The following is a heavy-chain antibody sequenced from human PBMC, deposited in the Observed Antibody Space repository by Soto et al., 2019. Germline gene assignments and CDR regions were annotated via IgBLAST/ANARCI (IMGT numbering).Heavy chain of an antibody. V-gene: IGHV3-23*01. CDR3: AKAQGGSYFDY. D-gene: IGHD2-15*01. CDR1: VFTFSSNA. J-gene: IGHJ4*02. CDR2: ISSSGGST. Sequence: GGSLRLSCSASVFTFSSNAMSWCRQAPGKGLEWVSGISSSGGSTYYADSVKGRFTISRDNSKNMLYLQMNNLRAEDTAVYYCAKAQGGSYFDYWGQGTLVTVSS.